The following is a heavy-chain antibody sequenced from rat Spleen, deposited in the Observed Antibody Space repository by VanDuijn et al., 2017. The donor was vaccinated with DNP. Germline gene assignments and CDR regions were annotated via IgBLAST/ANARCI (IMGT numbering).Heavy chain of an antibody. V-gene: IGHV5-31*01. CDR1: GFKFNNYW. D-gene: IGHD1-1*01. CDR2: IFLTSAST. Sequence: EVQLVESGGDLVQPGGSLKLSCVGSGFKFNNYWMSWIRQVPGKGLEWVSSIFLTSASTYYSDSVKGRFTISRDNAKSILYLQMDSLRSEDTATYYCTRHYSSGDFDYWGQGLMVTVSS. CDR3: TRHYSSGDFDY. J-gene: IGHJ2*01.